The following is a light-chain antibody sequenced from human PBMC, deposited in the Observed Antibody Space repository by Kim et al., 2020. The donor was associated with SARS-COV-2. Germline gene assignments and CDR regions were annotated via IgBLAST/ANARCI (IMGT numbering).Light chain of an antibody. V-gene: IGLV3-19*01. J-gene: IGLJ1*01. CDR1: SHRSYY. Sequence: ALRQKVRITCQGDSHRSYYASWYQQKPGQAPVLVIHGKNNRPSGIPDRFSGSSSGNTASLTITGAQAEDEADYYCNSRDSSGNHYVFGTGTKVTVL. CDR3: NSRDSSGNHYV. CDR2: GKN.